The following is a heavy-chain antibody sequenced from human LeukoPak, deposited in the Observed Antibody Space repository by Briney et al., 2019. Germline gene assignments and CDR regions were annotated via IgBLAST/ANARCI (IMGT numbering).Heavy chain of an antibody. CDR3: ARKWELLNGDAFDI. CDR1: GFTFSDYY. V-gene: IGHV3-11*04. J-gene: IGHJ3*02. D-gene: IGHD1-26*01. CDR2: ISSSGSTI. Sequence: PGGSLRLSCAASGFTFSDYYMSWIRQAPGKGLEWVSYISSSGSTIYYADSVKGRFTISRDNAKNSLYLQMNSLRAEDTAVYYCARKWELLNGDAFDIRGQGTMVTVSS.